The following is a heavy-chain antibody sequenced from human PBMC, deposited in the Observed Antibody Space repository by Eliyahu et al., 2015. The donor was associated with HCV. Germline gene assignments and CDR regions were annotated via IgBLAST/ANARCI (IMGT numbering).Heavy chain of an antibody. CDR3: ARVKARSGGSGSRVYYYYGMDV. D-gene: IGHD3-10*01. Sequence: QVQLQQWGAGLLKPSETLSLTCAVYGGSFSGYYWXXIRQPPGKGLEWIGEINHSGSTNYNPSLKSRVTISVDTSKNQFSLKLSSVTAADTAVYYCARVKARSGGSGSRVYYYYGMDVWGKGTTVTVSS. CDR2: INHSGST. CDR1: GGSFSGYY. V-gene: IGHV4-34*01. J-gene: IGHJ6*04.